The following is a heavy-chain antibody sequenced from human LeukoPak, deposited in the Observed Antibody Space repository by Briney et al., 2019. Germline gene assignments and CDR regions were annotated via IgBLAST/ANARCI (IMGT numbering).Heavy chain of an antibody. CDR3: SGLGGYPVDV. CDR2: INPNSGGT. D-gene: IGHD3-22*01. Sequence: VASVKVSCMAFGYTFTGYYMHWVRQAPGQGLEWMGWINPNSGGTNYAQKFQGRVTMTRDTSISTAYMELSRLSSDDTAVYYCSGLGGYPVDVWGQGTLVTVSS. V-gene: IGHV1-2*02. J-gene: IGHJ4*02. CDR1: GYTFTGYY.